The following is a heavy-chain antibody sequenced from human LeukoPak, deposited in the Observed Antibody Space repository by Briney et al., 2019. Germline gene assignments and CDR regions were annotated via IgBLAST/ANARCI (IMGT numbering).Heavy chain of an antibody. CDR3: AKESRYYYDRSGYSHLDY. V-gene: IGHV3-23*01. CDR2: ISGSGGST. J-gene: IGHJ4*02. CDR1: AFTFTSYG. D-gene: IGHD3-22*01. Sequence: GGSLRLSCAASAFTFTSYGMTWVRQAPGKGLEWVSGISGSGGSTYYADSVKGRFTISRDNSKNTLYLQMNSLRAEDTAVYYCAKESRYYYDRSGYSHLDYWGQGTLVTVSS.